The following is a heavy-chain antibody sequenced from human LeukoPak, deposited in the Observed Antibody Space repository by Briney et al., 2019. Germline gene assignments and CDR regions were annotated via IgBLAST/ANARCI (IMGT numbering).Heavy chain of an antibody. Sequence: GGSLRLSCAASGFTFSSYWMSWVRQAPGKGLEWVANIKQDGSEKYYVDSVKGRFTISRDNAKNSLYLQMNSLRAEDTAVYYCARGVVYPAWSGPHWSDYWGQGALVTVSS. CDR2: IKQDGSEK. D-gene: IGHD3-3*01. CDR3: ARGVVYPAWSGPHWSDY. CDR1: GFTFSSYW. J-gene: IGHJ4*02. V-gene: IGHV3-7*01.